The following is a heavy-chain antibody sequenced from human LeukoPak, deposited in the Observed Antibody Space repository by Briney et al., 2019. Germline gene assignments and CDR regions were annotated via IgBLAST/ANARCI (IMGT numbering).Heavy chain of an antibody. CDR3: ARLASSSWPLYYYYGMDV. J-gene: IGHJ6*02. CDR2: MNPNNGNT. CDR1: GYTFTSYD. D-gene: IGHD6-13*01. Sequence: GASVKVSCKASGYTFTSYDINWVRQATGQGLEWMGWMNPNNGNTGYAQKFQGRVTMTRSTSISTACMELSSLRSEDTAVYYCARLASSSWPLYYYYGMDVWGQGTTVTVSS. V-gene: IGHV1-8*01.